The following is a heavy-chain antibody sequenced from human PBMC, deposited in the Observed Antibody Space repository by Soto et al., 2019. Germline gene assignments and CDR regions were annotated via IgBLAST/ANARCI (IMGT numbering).Heavy chain of an antibody. CDR2: IYKSTTT. D-gene: IGHD2-15*01. CDR3: ARGRYCLTGRCFPNWFDS. CDR1: GDSISTVDYF. Sequence: SETLSLTCSVSGDSISTVDYFWAWIRQPPGQALEYIGYIYKSTTTYYNPSFESRVAISLDTSKSQFSLTVSSVTAADTAAYFSARGRYCLTGRCFPNWFDSWGQGTLVTVSS. V-gene: IGHV4-30-4*01. J-gene: IGHJ5*01.